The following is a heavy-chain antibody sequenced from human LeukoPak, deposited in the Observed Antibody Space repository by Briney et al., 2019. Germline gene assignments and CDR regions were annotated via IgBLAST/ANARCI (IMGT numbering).Heavy chain of an antibody. D-gene: IGHD2-2*01. CDR1: GGSISSSNW. CDR2: IYHSGST. J-gene: IGHJ3*02. Sequence: SETLSLTCTVSGGSISSSNWWSWVRQPPGKGLEWIGEIYHSGSTNYNPSLKSRVTISVDKSKNQFSLKLSSVTAADTAVYYCARVVVVVPAAPLAFDIWGQGTMVTVSS. CDR3: ARVVVVVPAAPLAFDI. V-gene: IGHV4-4*02.